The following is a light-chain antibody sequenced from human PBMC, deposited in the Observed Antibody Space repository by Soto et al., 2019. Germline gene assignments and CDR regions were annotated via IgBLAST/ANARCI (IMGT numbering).Light chain of an antibody. CDR2: GAY. CDR3: QQYNNWPLT. Sequence: EIVMTQSPATLSVSPGERATLSCRASQSVSSNLAWYQQKPGQAPRVLIYGAYTRATGIPARVSGSGSGTEFTLTISSLQSEDFAVYYCQQYNNWPLTFGQGTKVDIK. J-gene: IGKJ1*01. V-gene: IGKV3-15*01. CDR1: QSVSSN.